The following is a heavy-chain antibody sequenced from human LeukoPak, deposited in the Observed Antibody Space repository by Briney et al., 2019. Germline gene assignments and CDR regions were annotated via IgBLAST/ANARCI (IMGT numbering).Heavy chain of an antibody. V-gene: IGHV1-46*01. CDR1: GYTFTIYY. Sequence: ASVTVSFTASGYTFTIYYMHWVRQAPGQGLEWMGIINPSGGSTSYAQKFQGRVTMTRDTSTSTVYMELSSLRSEDTAVYYCAREYRPYPDSSGYRRYYFDYWGQGTLVTVSS. CDR3: AREYRPYPDSSGYRRYYFDY. CDR2: INPSGGST. J-gene: IGHJ4*02. D-gene: IGHD3-22*01.